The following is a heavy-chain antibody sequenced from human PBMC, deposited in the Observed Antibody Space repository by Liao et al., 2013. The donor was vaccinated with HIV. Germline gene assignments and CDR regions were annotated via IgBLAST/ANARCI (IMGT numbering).Heavy chain of an antibody. CDR2: IHYSGST. D-gene: IGHD5-12*01. CDR3: ARSRGYSHIVSH. CDR1: GGSISTYY. Sequence: QVQLQESGPGLVKPSETLSLTCTVSGGSISTYYWHWIRQSPGKGLEWIGHIHYSGSTAYSPSLKSRATMSVDTSKNQFSLKLSAVTAADTAVYFCARSRGYSHIVSHWGQGTLVTVSS. V-gene: IGHV4-59*08. J-gene: IGHJ4*02.